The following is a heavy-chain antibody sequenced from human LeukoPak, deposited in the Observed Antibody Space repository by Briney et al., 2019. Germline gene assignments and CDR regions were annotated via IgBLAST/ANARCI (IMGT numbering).Heavy chain of an antibody. CDR3: ARDLDGYTRYDY. Sequence: SETLSLTCTVSGGSISSGGYWSWIRQLPGKGLEWIGYIYYSGTTYYNPSLKSRVSISVDTSKNQFSQKLSSVTVADTAVYYCARDLDGYTRYDYWGQGTLVTVSS. CDR2: IYYSGTT. J-gene: IGHJ4*02. D-gene: IGHD3-9*01. CDR1: GGSISSGGY. V-gene: IGHV4-31*03.